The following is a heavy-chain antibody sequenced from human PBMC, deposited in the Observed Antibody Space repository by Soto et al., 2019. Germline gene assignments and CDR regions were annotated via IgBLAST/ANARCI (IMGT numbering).Heavy chain of an antibody. Sequence: QLQLQESGSGLVKPSQTLSLTCAVSGGSISSGGYSWSWIRQPPGKGLEWIGYIFHSGNTYYNPSPNGRRNISVDRSKNQCSLNLSYVAAADTAVDYRAGIGVHTTIDTVIAFDIWGQGTMVTV. CDR2: IFHSGNT. CDR1: GGSISSGGYS. J-gene: IGHJ3*02. CDR3: AGIGVHTTIDTVIAFDI. V-gene: IGHV4-30-2*01. D-gene: IGHD5-18*01.